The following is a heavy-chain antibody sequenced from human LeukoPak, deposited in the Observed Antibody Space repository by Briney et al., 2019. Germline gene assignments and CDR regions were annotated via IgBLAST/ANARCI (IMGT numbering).Heavy chain of an antibody. CDR2: IYYGGST. CDR1: GGSISSSSYY. V-gene: IGHV4-39*07. Sequence: PSETLSLTCTVSGGSISSSSYYWGWIRQPPGKGLEWIGSIYYGGSTYYNPSLKSRVTISVDTSKNQFSLKLSSVTAADTAVYYCARERIAVAGTDYWGQGTLVTVSS. J-gene: IGHJ4*02. D-gene: IGHD6-19*01. CDR3: ARERIAVAGTDY.